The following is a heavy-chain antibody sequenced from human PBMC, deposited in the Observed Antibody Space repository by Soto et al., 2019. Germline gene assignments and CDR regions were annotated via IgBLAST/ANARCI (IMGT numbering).Heavy chain of an antibody. D-gene: IGHD6-19*01. J-gene: IGHJ4*02. Sequence: QVQLVESGGGVVQPGRSLRLSCAASGFTFSSYGMHWVRQAPGKGLEWVAVISYDGSNKYYADSVKGRFTISRDNSKNTLYLQMNSLRAEDTAVYYCAKDRGWYFDYWGQGTLVTVSS. CDR3: AKDRGWYFDY. CDR1: GFTFSSYG. CDR2: ISYDGSNK. V-gene: IGHV3-30*18.